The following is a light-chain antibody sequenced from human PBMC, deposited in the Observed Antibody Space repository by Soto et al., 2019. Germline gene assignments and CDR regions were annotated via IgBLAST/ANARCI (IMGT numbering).Light chain of an antibody. V-gene: IGKV3-20*01. CDR3: QQYGSSPLT. CDR2: GAS. CDR1: QSFNSIY. J-gene: IGKJ4*01. Sequence: EIVLTQSPATLSLSPGERATISCRASQSFNSIYLAWYQQKPGQATRILIYGASSRGTGIPDRVSCMWSWTNVTLTISRLEPEDFAVDYCQQYGSSPLTFGGGTKVDIK.